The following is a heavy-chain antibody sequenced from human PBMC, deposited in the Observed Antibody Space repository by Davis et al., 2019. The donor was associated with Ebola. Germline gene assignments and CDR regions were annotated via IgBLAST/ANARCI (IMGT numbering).Heavy chain of an antibody. CDR3: TRGWFRSGMDV. CDR2: TYYNSKWYN. CDR1: GDSVSGSNGA. D-gene: IGHD6-19*01. V-gene: IGHV6-1*01. J-gene: IGHJ6*02. Sequence: HSQTLSLTYAISGDSVSGSNGAWNWIRQSPSRGLEWLGRTYYNSKWYNDYAISVKSRITVNPDTSKNQFSLLLNSVTPEDTAIYYCTRGWFRSGMDVWGQGTTITVSS.